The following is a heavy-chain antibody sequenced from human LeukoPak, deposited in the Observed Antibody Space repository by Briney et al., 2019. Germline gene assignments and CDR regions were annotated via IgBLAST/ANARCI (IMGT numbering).Heavy chain of an antibody. Sequence: KPSETLSLTCTVSGGSISSSSYYWGWIRQPPGKGLEWIVSIYYSGSTYYNPSLKSRVTISVDTSKNQFSLKLSSVTAADTAVYYCARDKVEWELLAYWFDPWGQGTLVTVSS. D-gene: IGHD1-26*01. CDR1: GGSISSSSYY. J-gene: IGHJ5*02. CDR2: IYYSGST. CDR3: ARDKVEWELLAYWFDP. V-gene: IGHV4-39*07.